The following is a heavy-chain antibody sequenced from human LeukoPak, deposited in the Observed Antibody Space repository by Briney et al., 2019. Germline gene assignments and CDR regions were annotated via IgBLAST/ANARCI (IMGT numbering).Heavy chain of an antibody. J-gene: IGHJ4*02. CDR1: GFTFSSYA. CDR2: ISGSGGST. CDR3: AKGATSIITIFDY. D-gene: IGHD3-3*01. V-gene: IGHV3-23*01. Sequence: PGGSLRLSCAASGFTFSSYAMSWVRQAPGKGLEWVSTISGSGGSTYYTDSVKGRFTISRDNSKNTLYLQMNSLRAEDTAVYYCAKGATSIITIFDYWGQGTLVTVSS.